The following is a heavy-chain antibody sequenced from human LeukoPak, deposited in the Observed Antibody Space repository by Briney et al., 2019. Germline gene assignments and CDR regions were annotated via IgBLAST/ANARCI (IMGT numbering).Heavy chain of an antibody. D-gene: IGHD2-2*01. CDR2: IYPGDSGT. CDR1: GYSFTSYW. V-gene: IGHV5-51*01. CDR3: ARSRLRYCSSTSCYENDY. Sequence: GESLKISCKGSGYSFTSYWIGWVRQMSGKGLEWMGIIYPGDSGTRYSPSFQGQVTISADKSISTAYLQWSSLKASDTAMYYCARSRLRYCSSTSCYENDYWGQGTLVTVSS. J-gene: IGHJ4*02.